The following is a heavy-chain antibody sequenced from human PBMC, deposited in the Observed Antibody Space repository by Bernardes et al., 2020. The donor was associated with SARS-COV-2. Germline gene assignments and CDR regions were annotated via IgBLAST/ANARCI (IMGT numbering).Heavy chain of an antibody. CDR2: ISGSGDST. Sequence: GGSLRLSCVASGFTFSSYFMRWVRQAPGKGLEWVSSISGSGDSTYYADSVKGRFTISKDNSKNTLYLQMNSLRAEDTAIYYCAKGSGSYYYFDYWGQGTLVTVS. CDR3: AKGSGSYYYFDY. CDR1: GFTFSSYF. V-gene: IGHV3-23*01. J-gene: IGHJ4*02. D-gene: IGHD1-26*01.